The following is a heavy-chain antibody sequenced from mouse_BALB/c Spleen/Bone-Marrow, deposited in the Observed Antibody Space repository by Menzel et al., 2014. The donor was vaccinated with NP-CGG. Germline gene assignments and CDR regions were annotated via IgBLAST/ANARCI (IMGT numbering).Heavy chain of an antibody. Sequence: VQLQQSGPELVKPGASVEMSCKASGYTFTSYVMHWVKQKPGQGLEWIGYINPYNDGTKYNEKFKGKATLTSDKSSSTAYMELSSLTSEDSAVYYCARGVYRSYCAMDYWGQGTSVTVSS. V-gene: IGHV1-14*01. CDR3: ARGVYRSYCAMDY. CDR1: GYTFTSYV. CDR2: INPYNDGT. D-gene: IGHD2-14*01. J-gene: IGHJ4*01.